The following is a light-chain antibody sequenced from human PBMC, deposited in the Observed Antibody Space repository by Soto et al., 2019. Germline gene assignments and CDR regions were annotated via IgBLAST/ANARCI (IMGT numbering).Light chain of an antibody. CDR1: QSVSSY. V-gene: IGKV3-11*01. CDR2: DAS. CDR3: QQRSNLWT. J-gene: IGKJ1*01. Sequence: EIVLTQSPATLSLSPGERATLSCRASQSVSSYLAWYQQKPGQAPTLLIYDASNSATAIPARFSGSGSGTDSTLTSRSLEPEYCAVYYCQQRSNLWTFGQGTKVEIK.